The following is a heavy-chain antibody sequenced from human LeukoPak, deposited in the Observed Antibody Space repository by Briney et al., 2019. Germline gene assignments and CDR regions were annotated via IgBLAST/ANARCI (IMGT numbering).Heavy chain of an antibody. V-gene: IGHV4-34*01. CDR2: INHSGST. CDR3: ARENPGSGSFSY. D-gene: IGHD1-26*01. J-gene: IGHJ4*02. Sequence: PSETLSLTCAVYGGSFSGYYWSWIRQPPGKGLEWIGEINHSGSTNYNPSLKSRVTISVDTSKNQFSLKLSSVTAADTAVYYCARENPGSGSFSYWGQGTLVTVSS. CDR1: GGSFSGYY.